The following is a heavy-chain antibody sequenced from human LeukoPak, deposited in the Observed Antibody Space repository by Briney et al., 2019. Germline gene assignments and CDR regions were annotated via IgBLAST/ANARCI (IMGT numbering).Heavy chain of an antibody. CDR2: IIPIFGTA. D-gene: IGHD5-18*01. V-gene: IGHV1-69*05. CDR3: ARVDTAMVILDY. J-gene: IGHJ4*02. Sequence: ASVKVSCKASGGTFSSYAISWVRQAPGQGLEWMGGIIPIFGTANYAQKFQGRVTITTDESTSTAYMELSSLRSEDTAVYYCARVDTAMVILDYWGRGTLVTVSS. CDR1: GGTFSSYA.